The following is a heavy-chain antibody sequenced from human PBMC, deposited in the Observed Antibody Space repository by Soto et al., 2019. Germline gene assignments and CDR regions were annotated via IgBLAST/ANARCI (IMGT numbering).Heavy chain of an antibody. CDR1: GYTFTDYD. V-gene: IGHV1-8*01. CDR2: VSPDSGNS. D-gene: IGHD3-9*01. J-gene: IGHJ4*02. CDR3: EGTTGY. Sequence: QVQVVQSRAEVKKPGASVKVSCKTSGYTFTDYDINWVRQATGQGLEWMGWVSPDSGNSGYAQQFQGRVTMTSDTSISTVYMELRNLRSEDPAMYYCEGTTGYWGQGTLVTVSS.